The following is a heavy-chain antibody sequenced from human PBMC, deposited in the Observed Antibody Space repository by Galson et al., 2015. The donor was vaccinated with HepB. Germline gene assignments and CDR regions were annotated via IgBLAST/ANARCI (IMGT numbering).Heavy chain of an antibody. V-gene: IGHV3-30*03. D-gene: IGHD5-18*01. J-gene: IGHJ3*02. CDR2: ISYDGSNK. CDR3: ASSPQLWVAFDI. CDR1: GFTFSSYG. Sequence: SLRLSCAASGFTFSSYGMHWVRQAPGKGLEWVAVISYDGSNKYYADSVKGRFTISRDNSKNTLYLQMNSLRAEDTAVYYCASSPQLWVAFDIWGQGTMVTVSS.